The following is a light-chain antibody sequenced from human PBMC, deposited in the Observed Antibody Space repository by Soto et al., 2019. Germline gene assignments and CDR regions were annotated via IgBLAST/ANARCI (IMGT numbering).Light chain of an antibody. J-gene: IGKJ1*01. CDR3: QHYNTWPWT. Sequence: EIVMTQSPAILSVSPGDRATLSCRAGQSVSNNLAWYQQKPGQTPRLVIYGASNRATGVPARFSGSGSGTDFTLTISSLQSEDFAVYYCQHYNTWPWTFGQGTKVDIK. CDR1: QSVSNN. V-gene: IGKV3-15*01. CDR2: GAS.